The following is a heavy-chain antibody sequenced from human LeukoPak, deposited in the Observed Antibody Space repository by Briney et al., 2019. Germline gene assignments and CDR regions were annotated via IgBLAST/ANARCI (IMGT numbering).Heavy chain of an antibody. V-gene: IGHV2-5*01. CDR3: AHSLYDSSGYYYFDY. CDR2: NYWNDDK. CDR1: GFSLSTSGVA. D-gene: IGHD3-22*01. Sequence: SGPTLVNPTQTLTLTCTFSGFSLSTSGVAVGWIRQPPGKALEWLALNYWNDDKRYSPSLKSRLTITKDTSKYRVVLTMTNMDPVDIATYYCAHSLYDSSGYYYFDYWGQGTLVTVSS. J-gene: IGHJ4*02.